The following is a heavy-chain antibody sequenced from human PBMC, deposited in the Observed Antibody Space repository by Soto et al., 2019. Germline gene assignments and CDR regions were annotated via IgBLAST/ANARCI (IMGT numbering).Heavy chain of an antibody. J-gene: IGHJ5*02. V-gene: IGHV4-30-2*01. CDR3: ARGSDGVWNWFDP. Sequence: TLSLTCAVSGGSISSGFYSWIFIRQPPGQGLEWIGYIYNSGNTYYNPSLMSRVTISVDRSQNHFSLKLTSVTAADTAVYYCARGSDGVWNWFDPWGQGTQVTVSS. CDR2: IYNSGNT. CDR1: GGSISSGFYS. D-gene: IGHD2-21*02.